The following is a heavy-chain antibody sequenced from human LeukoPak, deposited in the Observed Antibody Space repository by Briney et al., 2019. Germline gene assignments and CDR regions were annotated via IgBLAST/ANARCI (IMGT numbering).Heavy chain of an antibody. CDR3: TTLSYVGGY. V-gene: IGHV3-15*01. CDR1: GFTFSSYT. Sequence: PGGSLRLSCAASGFTFSSYTMNWVRQAPGKGLEWLGRSKSQTDGGTTDYAAPVKGRFTISRDDSKNTVYLQMNSLKTEDTAVYYCTTLSYVGGYWGQGTLVTVSS. D-gene: IGHD3-10*02. CDR2: SKSQTDGGTT. J-gene: IGHJ4*02.